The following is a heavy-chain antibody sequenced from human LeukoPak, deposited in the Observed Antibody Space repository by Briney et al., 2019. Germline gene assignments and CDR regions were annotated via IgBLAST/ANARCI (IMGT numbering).Heavy chain of an antibody. CDR1: GFTFSISA. CDR3: ATAYIGAAGKRCFHH. CDR2: IRGNGGGT. D-gene: IGHD6-13*01. Sequence: GRCLRLSCAASGFTFSISAMSWARHAPGKWLEWDSAIRGNGGGTYYTDSVKGRLTISRDNSKSRLYMRLNSLRAEDTAIYYGATAYIGAAGKRCFHHWGQGTLVTVSS. J-gene: IGHJ1*01. V-gene: IGHV3-23*01.